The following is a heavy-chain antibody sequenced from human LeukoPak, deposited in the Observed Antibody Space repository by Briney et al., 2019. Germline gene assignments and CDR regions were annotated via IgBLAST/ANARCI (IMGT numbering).Heavy chain of an antibody. CDR3: ATTGDSSGYYHDAFDI. Sequence: GESLKISCKGSGYSLTCYWIGWVRQMPGKGLEWMGIIYPGDSDTRYSPSFQVQVTISADKSISTAYLQWSSLKASDTAMYYCATTGDSSGYYHDAFDIWGQGTMVTVSS. CDR1: GYSLTCYW. J-gene: IGHJ3*02. V-gene: IGHV5-51*01. D-gene: IGHD3-22*01. CDR2: IYPGDSDT.